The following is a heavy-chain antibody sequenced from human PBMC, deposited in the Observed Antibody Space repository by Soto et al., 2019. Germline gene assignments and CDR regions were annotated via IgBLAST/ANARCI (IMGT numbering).Heavy chain of an antibody. V-gene: IGHV1-69*01. D-gene: IGHD4-17*01. CDR2: IIPIFGSV. CDR3: ARGKRTVPHGAYLDS. Sequence: QVQLVQSGAEVKSPGSSVKVSCKASGGSFTSSATTWVRQAPGQGLEWMGEIIPIFGSVSYAQRFQGRVTITADEATSTAYMEMSRLRAEDTAVFFCARGKRTVPHGAYLDSWGKGTLVTVSS. CDR1: GGSFTSSA. J-gene: IGHJ4*02.